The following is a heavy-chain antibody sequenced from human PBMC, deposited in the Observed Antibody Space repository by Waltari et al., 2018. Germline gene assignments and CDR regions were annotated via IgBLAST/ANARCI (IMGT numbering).Heavy chain of an antibody. J-gene: IGHJ4*02. CDR3: ASPFDY. CDR1: GFTFNTYS. V-gene: IGHV3-48*04. CDR2: ISDSSKTR. Sequence: DVHLVESGGGLVQPGGSLRLSCAASGFTFNTYSMNWVRQAPGKGLEWIAYISDSSKTRYYADSVKGRFIISRDNAKNSLYLQMDSLRVEDTAVYYCASPFDYWCQGTLVTVSS.